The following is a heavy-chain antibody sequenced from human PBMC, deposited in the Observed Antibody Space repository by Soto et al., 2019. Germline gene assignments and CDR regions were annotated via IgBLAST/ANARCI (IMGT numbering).Heavy chain of an antibody. CDR1: GFTFSSYA. J-gene: IGHJ4*02. D-gene: IGHD2-15*01. Sequence: EVQLLESGGGLVQPGGSLRLSCAASGFTFSSYAMSWVRQAPGKGLEWVSAISGSGGSTYYADSVKGRFTISRDNSKNTLYLQMNSLRAEDTAVYYCAKDGRYCSGGSCYGADYWGQGTLVTVSS. CDR2: ISGSGGST. V-gene: IGHV3-23*01. CDR3: AKDGRYCSGGSCYGADY.